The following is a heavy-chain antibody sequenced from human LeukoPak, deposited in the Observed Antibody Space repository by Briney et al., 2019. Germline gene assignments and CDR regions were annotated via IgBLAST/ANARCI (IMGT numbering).Heavy chain of an antibody. D-gene: IGHD3-3*01. V-gene: IGHV1-18*01. J-gene: IGHJ4*02. Sequence: ASVKVSCKASGYTFTSYGISWVRQAPGQGLEWMGWISAYNGNTNYAQKLQGRVTMTTDTSTSTAHMELRSLRSDDTAVYYCARDHDPSYYDFWSGYLGGYWGQGTLVTVSS. CDR3: ARDHDPSYYDFWSGYLGGY. CDR2: ISAYNGNT. CDR1: GYTFTSYG.